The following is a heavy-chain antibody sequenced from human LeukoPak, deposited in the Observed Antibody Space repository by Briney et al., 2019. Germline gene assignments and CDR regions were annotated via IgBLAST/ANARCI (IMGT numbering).Heavy chain of an antibody. CDR1: GGSFSGYH. CDR3: ASLITMVRGVIITNWFDP. J-gene: IGHJ5*02. D-gene: IGHD3-10*01. V-gene: IGHV4-34*01. CDR2: INHSGST. Sequence: PSETLSLTCAVYGGSFSGYHWSWIRQPPGKGLEWIGEINHSGSTNYNPSLKSRVTISVDTSKNQFSLKLSSVTAADTAVYYCASLITMVRGVIITNWFDPWGQGTLVTVSS.